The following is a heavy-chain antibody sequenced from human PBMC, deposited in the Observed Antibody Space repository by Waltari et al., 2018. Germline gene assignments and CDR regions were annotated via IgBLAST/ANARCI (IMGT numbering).Heavy chain of an antibody. CDR2: INHSGST. D-gene: IGHD6-19*01. CDR1: GGSFSGYY. CDR3: ARSPKDKSSGWYFGSYYFDY. J-gene: IGHJ4*02. Sequence: QVQLQQWGAGLLKPSETLSLTCAVYGGSFSGYYWSWIRQPPGKGLEWIGEINHSGSTNYNPSLKSRVTISVDTSKNQCSLKLSSVTAADTAVYYCARSPKDKSSGWYFGSYYFDYWGQGTLVTVSS. V-gene: IGHV4-34*01.